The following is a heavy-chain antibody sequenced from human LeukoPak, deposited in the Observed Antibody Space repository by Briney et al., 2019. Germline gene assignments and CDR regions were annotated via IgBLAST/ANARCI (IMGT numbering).Heavy chain of an antibody. CDR2: IIPIFGTA. J-gene: IGHJ4*02. Sequence: GASVKVSCKASGGTFSSYAISWVRQAPGQGLEWMGGIIPIFGTANYAQKFQGRVTITADESTSTAYMELSSLRSEDTTVYYCARGSLYTVAGNFDYWGQGTLVTVSS. D-gene: IGHD6-19*01. CDR3: ARGSLYTVAGNFDY. V-gene: IGHV1-69*13. CDR1: GGTFSSYA.